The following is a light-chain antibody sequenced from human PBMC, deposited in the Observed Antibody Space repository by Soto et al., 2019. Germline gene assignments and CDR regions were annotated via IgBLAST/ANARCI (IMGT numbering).Light chain of an antibody. Sequence: SYELTQPPSVSVAPGKTARITCGGNNIGSKSVHWYQQKPGQAPVLVIYYDSDRPSGIPERFSGSNSGNTATLTISRVEAGDEADYYCQVWDSSSYHGGVFGGGTKLTVL. CDR1: NIGSKS. CDR2: YDS. V-gene: IGLV3-21*04. J-gene: IGLJ2*01. CDR3: QVWDSSSYHGGV.